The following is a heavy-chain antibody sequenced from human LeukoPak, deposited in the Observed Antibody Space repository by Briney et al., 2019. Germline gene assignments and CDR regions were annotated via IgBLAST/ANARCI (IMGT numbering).Heavy chain of an antibody. CDR3: ARGVGVVVFRYYYYMDV. CDR2: IYYSGST. V-gene: IGHV4-39*07. J-gene: IGHJ6*03. D-gene: IGHD2-2*01. Sequence: SETLSLTCTVSGGSISSSSYYWGWIRQPPGKGLEWIGSIYYSGSTYYNPSLKSRVTISVDTSKNQFSLKLSSVTAADTAVYYCARGVGVVVFRYYYYMDVWGKGTTVTVSS. CDR1: GGSISSSSYY.